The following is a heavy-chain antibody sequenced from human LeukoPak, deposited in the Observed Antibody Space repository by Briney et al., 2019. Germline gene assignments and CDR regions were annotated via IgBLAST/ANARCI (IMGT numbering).Heavy chain of an antibody. D-gene: IGHD2-2*02. J-gene: IGHJ3*02. CDR2: MSGSGYYT. CDR1: GFAFSNFA. V-gene: IGHV3-23*01. CDR3: ARERGGFCSGTSCYNAFDI. Sequence: GGSLRLSCAASGFAFSNFAMSWVRQAPGKGLEWVSAMSGSGYYTYYVESVKGRFTISRDSANNSLYLQLNSLRAEDTAVYYCARERGGFCSGTSCYNAFDIWGQGTMVTVSS.